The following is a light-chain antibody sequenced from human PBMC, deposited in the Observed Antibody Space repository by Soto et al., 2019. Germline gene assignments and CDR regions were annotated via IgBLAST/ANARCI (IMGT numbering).Light chain of an antibody. J-gene: IGLJ1*01. CDR2: EVT. CDR1: SSDVGGYDY. CDR3: SSYTGGNPSYV. Sequence: LTQPPSASGSPGQSVTISCTGTSSDVGGYDYVSWYQQHPGKAPKLMIYEVTIRPSGVSDRFSGSKSGNTASLTVSGLQAEDEANYYCSSYTGGNPSYVFGTGTKVTVL. V-gene: IGLV2-8*01.